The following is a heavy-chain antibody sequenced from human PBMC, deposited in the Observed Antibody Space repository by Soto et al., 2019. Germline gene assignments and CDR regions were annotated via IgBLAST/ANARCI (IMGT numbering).Heavy chain of an antibody. CDR3: ARGRIAALDP. CDR2: IYYSGST. Sequence: QVQLQESGPGLVKPSETLSLTCTVSGGSISSYYWSWIRQPPGKGLEWIGYIYYSGSTNYNPSLKSRFTISVDTSKNQFSLKLSSVTAADTAVYYCARGRIAALDPWGQGTLVTVSS. D-gene: IGHD6-6*01. V-gene: IGHV4-59*01. CDR1: GGSISSYY. J-gene: IGHJ5*02.